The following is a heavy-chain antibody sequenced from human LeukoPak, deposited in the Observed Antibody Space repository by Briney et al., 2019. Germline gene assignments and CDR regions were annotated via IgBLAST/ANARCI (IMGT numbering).Heavy chain of an antibody. CDR3: TTGLLCIGALQE. V-gene: IGHV3-15*01. CDR2: IKSKTDGGTT. J-gene: IGHJ1*01. Sequence: PGGSLRLSCAASGFTFSNAWKSWVRQAPGKGLEWVGRIKSKTDGGTTDYAAPVKGRFTISREDSKNTLYLQMNSLKTEDAAVSYCTTGLLCIGALQEWGQGTLVTVSS. D-gene: IGHD3-10*01. CDR1: GFTFSNAW.